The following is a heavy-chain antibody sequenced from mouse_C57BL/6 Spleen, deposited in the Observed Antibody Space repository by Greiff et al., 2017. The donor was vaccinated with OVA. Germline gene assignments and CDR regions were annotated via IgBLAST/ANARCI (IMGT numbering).Heavy chain of an antibody. J-gene: IGHJ3*01. Sequence: EVQRVESGGGLVKPGGSLKLSCAASGFTFSSYAMSWVRQTPEKRLEWVATISAGGSYTYYPDNVKGRFTLSRDNAKNNLYLQMSHLKSDDTAMYYCAREVWTYWGQGTLVTVSA. CDR3: AREVWTY. V-gene: IGHV5-4*01. CDR1: GFTFSSYA. CDR2: ISAGGSYT.